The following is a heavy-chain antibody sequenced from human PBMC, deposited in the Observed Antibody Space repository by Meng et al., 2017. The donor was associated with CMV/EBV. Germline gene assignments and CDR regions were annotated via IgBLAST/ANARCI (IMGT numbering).Heavy chain of an antibody. CDR3: ARGGLEGPSYYDFWSGYYSRVGWFDP. V-gene: IGHV4-34*01. CDR2: INHSGST. CDR1: GGSFSGYY. D-gene: IGHD3-3*01. J-gene: IGHJ5*02. Sequence: SETLSLTCAVYGGSFSGYYWSWIRQPPGKGLEWIGEINHSGSTNYNPSLKSRVTISVDTSKNQFSLKLSSVTAADTAVYYCARGGLEGPSYYDFWSGYYSRVGWFDPWGQGTLVTVSS.